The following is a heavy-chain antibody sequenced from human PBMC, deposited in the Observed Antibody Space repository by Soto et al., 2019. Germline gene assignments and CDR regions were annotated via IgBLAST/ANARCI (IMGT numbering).Heavy chain of an antibody. CDR1: GGPISSYY. CDR2: IYYSGST. J-gene: IGHJ6*02. V-gene: IGHV4-59*01. CDR3: ARVYCGGDCTSNYSYYGTGV. D-gene: IGHD2-21*02. Sequence: SETLSLTCTVSGGPISSYYWSWIRQPPGKGLEWIGYIYYSGSTNYNPSLKSRVTISVDTSKNQFSLKLSSVTAADTAVYYCARVYCGGDCTSNYSYYGTGVWGQGTTVTVSS.